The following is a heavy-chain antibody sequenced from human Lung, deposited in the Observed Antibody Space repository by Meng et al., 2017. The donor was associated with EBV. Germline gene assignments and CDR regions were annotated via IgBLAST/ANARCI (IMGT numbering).Heavy chain of an antibody. CDR3: ARLRLVWMFDY. CDR2: IYYSGST. V-gene: IGHV4-31*03. J-gene: IGHJ4*02. D-gene: IGHD6-19*01. CDR1: GGSVDSGAYY. Sequence: QVQSQESGPGLVKPSQTLSLTCTVSGGSVDSGAYYWSWIRQRPGKGLEWIGYIYYSGSTFYTPSLKSRATLSVDTSKNQFSLKLNSVTAADTAVYYCARLRLVWMFDYWGQGALVTVSS.